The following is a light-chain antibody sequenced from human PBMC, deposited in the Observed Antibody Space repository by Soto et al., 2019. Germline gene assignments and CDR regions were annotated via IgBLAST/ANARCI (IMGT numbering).Light chain of an antibody. CDR3: QQRNVWPPVT. Sequence: EIVLIQSPATLSLSPGERATLSCRAIPSVANVVAWYQQKPGQAPRLLIYGAFNRATGIPARFSGSGSGTDFTLTISSLEPEDAAVYYCQQRNVWPPVTFGQGTRLEIK. CDR2: GAF. V-gene: IGKV3-11*01. J-gene: IGKJ5*01. CDR1: PSVANV.